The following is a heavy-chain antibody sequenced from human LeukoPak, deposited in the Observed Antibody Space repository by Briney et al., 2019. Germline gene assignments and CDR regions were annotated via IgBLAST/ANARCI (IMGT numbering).Heavy chain of an antibody. CDR2: IRYDGINK. CDR1: GFTFSSYD. J-gene: IGHJ4*02. Sequence: PGGSLRLSCAASGFTFSSYDIHWVRQAPGKGLEWVALIRYDGINKYYADSVKGRFTISRDNAKNSLYLQMNSLRAEGTAVYYCARDRYYYDSSGSPYYFDYWGQGTLVTVSS. D-gene: IGHD3-22*01. V-gene: IGHV3-30*02. CDR3: ARDRYYYDSSGSPYYFDY.